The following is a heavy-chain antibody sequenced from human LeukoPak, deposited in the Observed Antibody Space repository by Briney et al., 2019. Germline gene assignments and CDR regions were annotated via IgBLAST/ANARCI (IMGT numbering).Heavy chain of an antibody. V-gene: IGHV4-59*08. Sequence: SETLSLTCTVSGGSISSYYWSWIRQPRGKGLVWVGYIYSSGSSNYNPTLRRRVTITVDTSKNQSSLKLSSVTAADTAVYYCARHGREESSYGLPYFDYWGQGTLVTVSS. CDR3: ARHGREESSYGLPYFDY. J-gene: IGHJ4*02. D-gene: IGHD5-18*01. CDR1: GGSISSYY. CDR2: IYSSGSS.